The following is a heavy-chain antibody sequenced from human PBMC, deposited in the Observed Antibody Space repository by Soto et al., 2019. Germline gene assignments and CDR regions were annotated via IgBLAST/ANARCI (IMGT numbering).Heavy chain of an antibody. J-gene: IGHJ5*02. Sequence: EVQLVESGGGLVQPGGSLRLSCAASGFTFSSYSMNWVRQAPGKGLEWVSYISSSSSTIYYAASVKGRFTISRDNAKNSVYLQMNSLRAEDTAVYYCARDGNMFRGVMWSWGQGTLVNVSS. CDR2: ISSSSSTI. CDR3: ARDGNMFRGVMWS. CDR1: GFTFSSYS. D-gene: IGHD3-10*01. V-gene: IGHV3-48*01.